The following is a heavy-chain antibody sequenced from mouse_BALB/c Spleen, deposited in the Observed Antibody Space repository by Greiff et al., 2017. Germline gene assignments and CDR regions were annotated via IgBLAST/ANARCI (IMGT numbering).Heavy chain of an antibody. CDR2: IYPYNGGT. J-gene: IGHJ4*01. CDR1: GYTFTDYN. CDR3: ARTGGYDAMDY. Sequence: EVQLQQSGPELVKPGASVKISCKASGYTFTDYNMHWVKQSHGKSLEWIGYIYPYNGGTGYNQKFKSKATLTVDNSSSTAYMELRSLTSEDSAVYYCARTGGYDAMDYWGQGTSVTVSS. V-gene: IGHV1S29*02.